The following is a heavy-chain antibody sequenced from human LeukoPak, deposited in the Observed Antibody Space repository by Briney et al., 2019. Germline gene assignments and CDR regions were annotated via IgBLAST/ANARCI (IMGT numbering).Heavy chain of an antibody. CDR2: INHSGST. CDR3: VKSNSRYQPWTLDI. J-gene: IGHJ3*02. CDR1: GGSFSDYY. V-gene: IGHV4-34*01. D-gene: IGHD2-2*01. Sequence: KPSETLSLTCAVYGGSFSDYYWSWIRQPPGKGLEWIGKINHSGSTSYNPSLKSRVTISVDTSNNQLSLKVNSVTAADTAMYYCVKSNSRYQPWTLDIWGRGTMVTVSS.